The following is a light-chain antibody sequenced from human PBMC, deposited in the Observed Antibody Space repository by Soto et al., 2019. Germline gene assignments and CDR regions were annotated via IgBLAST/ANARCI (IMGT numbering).Light chain of an antibody. V-gene: IGKV3-20*01. J-gene: IGKJ1*01. CDR2: GAS. CDR3: QQYGSSPRT. CDR1: QSVSSSY. Sequence: EIVLTQSPGTLSLSPGERATLSCRASQSVSSSYLAWYQQKPGQAPRLLIYGASSRATGITDRFSGSGSGTDFTLTISRLEPEDFAVYYCQQYGSSPRTFGQGTKVAIK.